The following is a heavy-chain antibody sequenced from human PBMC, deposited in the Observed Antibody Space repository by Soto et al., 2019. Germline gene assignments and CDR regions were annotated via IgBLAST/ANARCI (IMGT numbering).Heavy chain of an antibody. V-gene: IGHV3-30-3*01. CDR3: ARAPQTTYGERIDAFDI. Sequence: QVQLVESGGGVVQPGRSLRLSCAASGFTFSSSAMHWVRQAPGKGLEWVAVISYDGSNKYYADSVKGRFTISRDNSKNTLYLQMNSLRAEDTAVYYCARAPQTTYGERIDAFDIWGQGTMVTVSS. D-gene: IGHD4-17*01. CDR2: ISYDGSNK. CDR1: GFTFSSSA. J-gene: IGHJ3*02.